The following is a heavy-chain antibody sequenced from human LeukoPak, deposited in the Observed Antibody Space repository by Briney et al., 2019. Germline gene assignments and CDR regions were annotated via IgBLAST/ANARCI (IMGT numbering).Heavy chain of an antibody. CDR1: GGSISSSSYY. V-gene: IGHV4-39*01. CDR3: ARYSHGDEDWFDP. D-gene: IGHD4-11*01. Sequence: SSETLSLTCTVSGGSISSSSYYWGWIRQPPGKGLEWIGSIYYSGRTYYNPSLKSPVTISVDTSKNQFSLKVRSVTAADTAVYYCARYSHGDEDWFDPWGQGTLVTVSS. J-gene: IGHJ5*02. CDR2: IYYSGRT.